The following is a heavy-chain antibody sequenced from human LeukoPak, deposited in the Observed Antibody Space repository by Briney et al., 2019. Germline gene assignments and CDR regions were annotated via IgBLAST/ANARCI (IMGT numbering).Heavy chain of an antibody. V-gene: IGHV3-23*01. CDR1: TFTFCSNA. CDR2: ITGSGGNT. Sequence: GGSLRRYCAASTFTFCSNAMSCVPQAPGKGRAGASAITGSGGNTYYADHVTGRFTISRDNYKRTLYLQMNSMRVEDRDVYYCAKDRDSRMWYKDDFHIWGLGKMVSVSS. CDR3: AKDRDSRMWYKDDFHI. J-gene: IGHJ3*02. D-gene: IGHD6-13*01.